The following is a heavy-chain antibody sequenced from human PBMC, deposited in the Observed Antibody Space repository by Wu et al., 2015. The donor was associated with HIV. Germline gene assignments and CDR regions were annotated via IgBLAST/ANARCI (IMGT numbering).Heavy chain of an antibody. Sequence: QVQLVQSGAEVKKPGASVKVSCKASGYTFTDYYIHWVRQAPGQGLEWMGWTNPNSGATNYEQKFQGRVTMSRDTSISTVYMELTNLNFDDTAVYFCAREFFQRLLWFGESTHMDVWGKGTTVTVSS. CDR3: AREFFQRLLWFGESTHMDV. J-gene: IGHJ6*03. V-gene: IGHV1-2*02. CDR1: GYTFTDYY. CDR2: TNPNSGAT. D-gene: IGHD3-10*01.